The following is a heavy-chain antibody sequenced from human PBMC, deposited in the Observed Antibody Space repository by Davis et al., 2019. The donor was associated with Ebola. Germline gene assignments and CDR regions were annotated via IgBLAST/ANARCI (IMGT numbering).Heavy chain of an antibody. V-gene: IGHV3-30*02. CDR1: GFTFSSYG. J-gene: IGHJ4*02. CDR2: IRYDGSNK. CDR3: AKDDGWGNYYGSGYFDY. Sequence: GESLKISCAASGFTFSSYGMHWVRQAPGKGWGWVAFIRYDGSNKYFADSVKGRFTISRDNSKNTLYLQMNSLRAEDTAVYYCAKDDGWGNYYGSGYFDYWGQGTLVTVSS. D-gene: IGHD3-10*01.